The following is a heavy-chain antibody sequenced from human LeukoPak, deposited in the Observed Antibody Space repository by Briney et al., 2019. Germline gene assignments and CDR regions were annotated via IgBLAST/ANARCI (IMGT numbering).Heavy chain of an antibody. J-gene: IGHJ4*02. CDR3: AREKDSSSWYRHFDY. CDR1: GGSISSYY. Sequence: KTSETLSLTCTVSGGSISSYYWSWIRQPAGKGLEWIGRIYYSGSTNYNPSLKSRVTISVDTSKNQFSLKLSSVTAADTAVYYCAREKDSSSWYRHFDYWGQGTLVTVSS. CDR2: IYYSGST. V-gene: IGHV4-4*07. D-gene: IGHD6-13*01.